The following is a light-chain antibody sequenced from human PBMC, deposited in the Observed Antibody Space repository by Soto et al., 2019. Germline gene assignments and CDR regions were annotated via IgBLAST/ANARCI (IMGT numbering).Light chain of an antibody. V-gene: IGLV3-1*01. Sequence: SYELTQPPSVSVSPGQTASITCSGDKLGDKYACWYQQKPGQSPVLVIYQDYKRPSGIPERFSGSNSGNTATLTISDTQAMDEAAYYFQAWDISTAVFATGTKVTVL. CDR3: QAWDISTAV. CDR2: QDY. J-gene: IGLJ1*01. CDR1: KLGDKY.